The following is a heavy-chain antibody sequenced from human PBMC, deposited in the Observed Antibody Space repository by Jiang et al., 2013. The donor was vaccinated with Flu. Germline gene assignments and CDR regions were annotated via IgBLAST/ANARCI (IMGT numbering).Heavy chain of an antibody. J-gene: IGHJ5*02. CDR3: ARVDGPGSYYLDV. V-gene: IGHV1-2*02. CDR1: GYPFTGYY. CDR2: INPNSAYT. Sequence: VQLVESGAEVKKPGASVKVSCKASGYPFTGYYLHWVRQAPGQGLEWMGWINPNSAYTNYAQKFQGRVTMTRDTSISTAYMELSRLRSDDTAVYYCARVDGPGSYYLDVWGQGTLVTVSS. D-gene: IGHD3-10*01.